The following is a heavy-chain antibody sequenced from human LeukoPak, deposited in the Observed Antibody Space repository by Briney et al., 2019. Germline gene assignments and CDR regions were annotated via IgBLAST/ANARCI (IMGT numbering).Heavy chain of an antibody. V-gene: IGHV1-2*02. CDR2: INPNSGGT. Sequence: ASVKVSCKASGYTFTGYYMHWVRQAPGQGLEWMGWINPNSGGTNYAQKFQGRVTMTRDTSTSTVYMELSSLRSEDTAVYYCARAAATMIVGGYWFDPWGQGTLVTVSS. D-gene: IGHD3-22*01. CDR3: ARAAATMIVGGYWFDP. CDR1: GYTFTGYY. J-gene: IGHJ5*02.